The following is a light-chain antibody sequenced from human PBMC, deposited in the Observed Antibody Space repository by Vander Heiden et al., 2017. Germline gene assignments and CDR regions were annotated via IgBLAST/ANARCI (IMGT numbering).Light chain of an antibody. CDR3: QQSYSTPIT. J-gene: IGKJ5*01. Sequence: DIQMTQSPSSLSASLGDRVTITCRASQSISSYVKWYQQKPGKAPKLLIYAASSLQSGVPSRFSGSGSGTDFTLTISSLQPEDFATYYCQQSYSTPITFGQGTRLEIK. V-gene: IGKV1-39*01. CDR1: QSISSY. CDR2: AAS.